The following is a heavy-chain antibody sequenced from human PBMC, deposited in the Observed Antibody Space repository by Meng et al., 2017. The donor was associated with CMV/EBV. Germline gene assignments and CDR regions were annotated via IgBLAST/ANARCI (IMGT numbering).Heavy chain of an antibody. J-gene: IGHJ5*02. CDR3: AIAAAGFGNWFDP. CDR1: GGTFSSYA. V-gene: IGHV1-69*05. Sequence: SVKVSCKASGGTFSSYAISWVRQAPGQGLEWMGGIIPIFGTANYAQKFQGRVTITTDESTSTAYMELSSLRSEDTAVYCCAIAAAGFGNWFDPWGQGTLVTVSS. D-gene: IGHD6-13*01. CDR2: IIPIFGTA.